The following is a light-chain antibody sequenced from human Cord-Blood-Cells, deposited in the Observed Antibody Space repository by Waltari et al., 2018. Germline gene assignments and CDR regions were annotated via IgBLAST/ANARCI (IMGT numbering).Light chain of an antibody. V-gene: IGKV1-NL1*01. Sequence: DIQMNQSPSSLSASVGDRVTITCRASQGISTSLAWYQQKPGTAPKLLLYAASRLESGVPSRFSGSGSGTDYTLTISSLQPEDFATYYCQQYYSTPFTFGPGTKVDIK. CDR3: QQYYSTPFT. J-gene: IGKJ3*01. CDR2: AAS. CDR1: QGISTS.